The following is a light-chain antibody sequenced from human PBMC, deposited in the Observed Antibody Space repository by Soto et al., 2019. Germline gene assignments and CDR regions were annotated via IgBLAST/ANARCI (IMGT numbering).Light chain of an antibody. J-gene: IGKJ1*01. CDR2: KAS. CDR3: QQYNNYGSWT. CDR1: QSISGW. V-gene: IGKV1-5*03. Sequence: DIQVTQSPSTLSASVGDRVTITCRASQSISGWLDWYQQKPGKAPNLLIYKASTLESGVPSRFSGSGSGTEFTLTISGLQPDDFATYYCQQYNNYGSWTFGQGTKVEIK.